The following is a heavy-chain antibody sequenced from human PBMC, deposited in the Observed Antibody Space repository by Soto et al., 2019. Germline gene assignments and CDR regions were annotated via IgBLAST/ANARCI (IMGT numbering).Heavy chain of an antibody. J-gene: IGHJ4*02. Sequence: PGGSLRLSCAASGFTFSSYDMHWVRQATGKGLEWVSAIGTAGDTYYPGSVKGRFTISRENAKNSLYLQMNSLRAGDTAVYYCARGHYYDSSGYYFLDRHHNPSSINYYFDYWGQGTLVTVSS. V-gene: IGHV3-13*01. D-gene: IGHD3-22*01. CDR1: GFTFSSYD. CDR2: IGTAGDT. CDR3: ARGHYYDSSGYYFLDRHHNPSSINYYFDY.